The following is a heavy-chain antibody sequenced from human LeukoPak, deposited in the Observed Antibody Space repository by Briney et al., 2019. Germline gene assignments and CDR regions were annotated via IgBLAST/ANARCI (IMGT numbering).Heavy chain of an antibody. V-gene: IGHV3-9*01. J-gene: IGHJ4*02. CDR3: AKGYCISTKCFFDY. Sequence: PGGSLRLSCAASGFTFDDYAMHWVRQAPGKGLEWVSGINWNSGSIDSADSVKGRFTISRDNAVNSLYLQMNSLRAEDTDLYYCAKGYCISTKCFFDYWGQGTLVTVSS. D-gene: IGHD2-2*01. CDR1: GFTFDDYA. CDR2: INWNSGSI.